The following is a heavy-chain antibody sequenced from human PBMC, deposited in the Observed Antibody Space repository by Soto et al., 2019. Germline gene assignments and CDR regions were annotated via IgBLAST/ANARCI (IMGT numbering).Heavy chain of an antibody. CDR2: ISVFTGNT. J-gene: IGHJ4*02. CDR3: ARDQGQYTGWDSVDY. D-gene: IGHD6-19*01. CDR1: GYHFTSYG. V-gene: IGHV1-18*04. Sequence: QIQLVQSGPEVKKPGASVKVSCKPSGYHFTSYGFIWARQAPGQGLEWMGWISVFTGNTDYAQKFQGSVTLTTDTSTITAYMYLRSLRSADTAIYDSARDQGQYTGWDSVDYWGQWTLVTVSS.